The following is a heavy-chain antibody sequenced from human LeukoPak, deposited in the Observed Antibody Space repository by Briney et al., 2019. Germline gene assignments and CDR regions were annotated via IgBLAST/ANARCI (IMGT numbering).Heavy chain of an antibody. CDR2: ISAYNGNT. D-gene: IGHD5-18*01. V-gene: IGHV1-18*01. J-gene: IGHJ4*02. CDR3: ARNVDTAMVYEDPIFDY. Sequence: ASVKVSCKASGYTFTSYGISWVRQAPGQGLEWMGWISAYNGNTNYAQKLQGRVTMTTDTSTSTAYMELRSLRSDDTAVYHCARNVDTAMVYEDPIFDYWGQGTLVTVSS. CDR1: GYTFTSYG.